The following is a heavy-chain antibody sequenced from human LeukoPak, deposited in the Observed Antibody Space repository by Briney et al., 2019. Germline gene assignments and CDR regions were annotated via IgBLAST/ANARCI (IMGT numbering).Heavy chain of an antibody. CDR3: ATRVPKVVPAATAGFDP. CDR2: FDPEDGET. D-gene: IGHD2-2*01. V-gene: IGHV1-24*01. CDR1: GYTLTELS. Sequence: ASVKVSCKVSGYTLTELSMHWVRQAPGKGLERKGGFDPEDGETIYAQRFQGRVTMTEDTSTDTAYMELSSLRSEDTAVYYCATRVPKVVPAATAGFDPWGQGTLVTVSS. J-gene: IGHJ5*02.